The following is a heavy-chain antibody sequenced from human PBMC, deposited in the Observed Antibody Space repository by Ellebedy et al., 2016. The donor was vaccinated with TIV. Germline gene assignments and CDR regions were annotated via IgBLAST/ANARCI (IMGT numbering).Heavy chain of an antibody. CDR2: ISGSGGST. CDR1: GFTFSSYA. D-gene: IGHD1-1*01. V-gene: IGHV3-23*01. CDR3: AKAAGPRRGGTIAHFDY. J-gene: IGHJ4*02. Sequence: GESLKISFAASGFTFSSYAMSWVRQAPGKGLEWVSAISGSGGSTYYADSVKGRFTISRDNSKNTLYLQMNSLRAEDTAVYYCAKAAGPRRGGTIAHFDYWGQGTLVTVSS.